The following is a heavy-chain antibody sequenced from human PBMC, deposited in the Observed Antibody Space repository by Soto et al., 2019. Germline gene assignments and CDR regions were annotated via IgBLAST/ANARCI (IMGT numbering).Heavy chain of an antibody. J-gene: IGHJ6*02. D-gene: IGHD6-13*01. CDR3: ARPPPGYSSSCSYYYGMDV. CDR2: ISYDGSNK. Sequence: GGSLRLSCAASGFTFSSYAMHWVRQAPGKGLEWVAVISYDGSNKYYADSVKGRFTISRDNAKNTLYLQRNSLRAEDTAVYYCARPPPGYSSSCSYYYGMDVWGQGTTVTVPS. CDR1: GFTFSSYA. V-gene: IGHV3-30-3*01.